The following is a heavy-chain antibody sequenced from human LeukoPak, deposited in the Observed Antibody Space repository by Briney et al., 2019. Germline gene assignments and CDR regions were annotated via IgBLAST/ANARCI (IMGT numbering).Heavy chain of an antibody. Sequence: GGSLRLSCAASGFSFSTYSTNWVRQAPGKGLEWVSSISSSSSYIYYADSVKGRFTISRDNADNALYLLMNSLSAEDAAVYYCERVRYDYYYGMDVWEKGPRSPSPQ. CDR3: ERVRYDYYYGMDV. CDR2: ISSSSSYI. J-gene: IGHJ6*04. CDR1: GFSFSTYS. V-gene: IGHV3-21*01.